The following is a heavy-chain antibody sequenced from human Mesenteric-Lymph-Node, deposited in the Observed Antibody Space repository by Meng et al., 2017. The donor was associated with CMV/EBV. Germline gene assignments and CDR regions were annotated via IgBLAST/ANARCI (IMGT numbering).Heavy chain of an antibody. J-gene: IGHJ3*02. D-gene: IGHD6-6*01. CDR2: IYSGGST. CDR3: ARDRIAARSDAFDI. Sequence: GGSLRLSCAASGFTFSSYAMSWVRQAPGKGLEWVSVIYSGGSTYYADSVKGRFTISRDNSKNTLYLQMNSLRAEDTAVYYCARDRIAARSDAFDIWGQGTMVTVSS. CDR1: GFTFSSYA. V-gene: IGHV3-66*02.